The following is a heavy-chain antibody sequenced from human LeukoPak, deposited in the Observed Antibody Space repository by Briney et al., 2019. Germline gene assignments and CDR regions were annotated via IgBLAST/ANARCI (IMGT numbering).Heavy chain of an antibody. CDR1: GFTFSGSA. CDR3: TSPGITMIPSVVEDV. D-gene: IGHD3-22*01. Sequence: GGSLRLSCAASGFTFSGSAMHWVRQASGKGLEWVGRIRSKANSYATAYAASVKGRFTISRDDSKNTAYLQMNSLKTEDTAVYYCTSPGITMIPSVVEDVWGKGTTVTVSS. J-gene: IGHJ6*04. V-gene: IGHV3-73*01. CDR2: IRSKANSYAT.